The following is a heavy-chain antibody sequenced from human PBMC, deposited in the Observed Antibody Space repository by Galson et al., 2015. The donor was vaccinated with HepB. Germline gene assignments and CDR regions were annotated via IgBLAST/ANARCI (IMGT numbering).Heavy chain of an antibody. CDR1: EFSFNSYS. CDR2: INSDGSNT. Sequence: SLRLSCAASEFSFNSYSMHWVRQAPGKGLVWISGINSDGSNTNYADSVKGRFTISRDNSKNTLYLQMNSLSAEDTAVYYCAREHPWGGGGIKDDFDNWGQGTMVTVSS. J-gene: IGHJ3*02. CDR3: AREHPWGGGGIKDDFDN. V-gene: IGHV3-74*01. D-gene: IGHD3-16*01.